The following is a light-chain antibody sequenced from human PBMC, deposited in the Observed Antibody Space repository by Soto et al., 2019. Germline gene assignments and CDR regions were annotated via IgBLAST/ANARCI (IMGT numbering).Light chain of an antibody. CDR1: QSVSSN. Sequence: ELVMTQAPATLSVSPGERATLSCRASQSVSSNLAWYQQKPGQAPRLLIYGASTRATGVPARFSGSGSGTEFTLTISSLQSEDFAVYYCLQYNDWPRTFGQGTKVEIK. CDR2: GAS. V-gene: IGKV3-15*01. CDR3: LQYNDWPRT. J-gene: IGKJ1*01.